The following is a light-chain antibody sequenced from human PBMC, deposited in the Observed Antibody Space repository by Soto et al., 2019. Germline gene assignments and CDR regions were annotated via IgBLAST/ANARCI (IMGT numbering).Light chain of an antibody. CDR1: QSLNND. J-gene: IGKJ1*01. V-gene: IGKV1-5*01. CDR2: DAS. CDR3: QQYNSYSWT. Sequence: DIQMTQSPSTLSASVGDRVTITCRASQSLNNDLAWYQQKPGKAPNLLIYDASTLERGVPSRFSGTGSGTEFTLAINSLQPEDFATYYCQQYNSYSWTFGQGTKVDI.